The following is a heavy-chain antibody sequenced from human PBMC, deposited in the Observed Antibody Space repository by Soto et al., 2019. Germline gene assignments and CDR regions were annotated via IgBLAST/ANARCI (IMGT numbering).Heavy chain of an antibody. CDR3: ASDPYYYASGF. CDR1: GFRFSDVY. J-gene: IGHJ4*02. CDR2: ISGDGTTI. V-gene: IGHV3-11*01. D-gene: IGHD3-10*01. Sequence: PWGSLRLSWAASGFRFSDVYMTWIRQAPGKGLEWVSKISGDGTTIYHADSVKGRFTVSRDNARNSVYLQMNSLRAEDTAVYYCASDPYYYASGFWGQGTLVTVSS.